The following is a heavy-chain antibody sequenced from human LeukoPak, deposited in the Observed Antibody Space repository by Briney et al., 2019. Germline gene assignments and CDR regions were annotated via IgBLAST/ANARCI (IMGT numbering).Heavy chain of an antibody. V-gene: IGHV6-1*01. D-gene: IGHD3-10*01. J-gene: IGHJ4*02. Sequence: SQTLSLTCVISGDSVSRTNAAWNWIRQSPSRGLEWLGRTYYRSKWYNDYAVSVKSRITINPDTSKNQFSLQLNSVTPEDTAVYYCGRDSYYGSGFDYWGQGTLVTVSS. CDR1: GDSVSRTNAA. CDR2: TYYRSKWYN. CDR3: GRDSYYGSGFDY.